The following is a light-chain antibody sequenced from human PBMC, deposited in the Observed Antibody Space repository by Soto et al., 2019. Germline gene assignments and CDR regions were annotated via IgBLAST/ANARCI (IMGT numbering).Light chain of an antibody. V-gene: IGKV1-9*01. J-gene: IGKJ1*01. CDR2: AAS. CDR1: QGISSY. Sequence: IQLTQSPSSLSASVGDRVTITCRASQGISSYLAWSQQKPGKAPKLLLYAASTLQSGVPSRFSCSGSGKDVNLTIGSRQPEDFATYYCQQLNSYPPFGQGTKVEIK. CDR3: QQLNSYPP.